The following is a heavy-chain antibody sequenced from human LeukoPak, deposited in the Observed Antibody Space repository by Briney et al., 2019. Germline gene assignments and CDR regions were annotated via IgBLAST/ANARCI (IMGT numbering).Heavy chain of an antibody. D-gene: IGHD1-26*01. J-gene: IGHJ3*02. CDR1: GGTFSSYP. CDR2: ITPIFGEA. V-gene: IGHV1-69*13. Sequence: SVKVSCKVSGGTFSSYPISWVRQAPGQGLEWMGEITPIFGEAQNAEKFQGRVTITADEPTSTVYMELTSLRLDDMAMYYCARNQWEPRRSDAFDIWGQGTMVTVSS. CDR3: ARNQWEPRRSDAFDI.